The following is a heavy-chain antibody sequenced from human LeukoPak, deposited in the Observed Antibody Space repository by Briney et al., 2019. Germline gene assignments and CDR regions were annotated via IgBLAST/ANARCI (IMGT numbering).Heavy chain of an antibody. J-gene: IGHJ4*02. CDR2: INPNSGGT. D-gene: IGHD3-9*01. CDR1: GYTFTGYY. Sequence: ASVKLSCKASGYTFTGYYMHLVRQAPAQGLEWMGRINPNSGGTNYAQKFQGRVTMTRDTSISTAYMELSRLRSDDTAVYYCATRSDILTDYWGQGTLVTVSS. CDR3: ATRSDILTDY. V-gene: IGHV1-2*06.